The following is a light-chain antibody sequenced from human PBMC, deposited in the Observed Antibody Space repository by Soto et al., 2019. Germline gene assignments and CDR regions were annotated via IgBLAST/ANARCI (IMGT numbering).Light chain of an antibody. CDR1: SSDVGGYNY. J-gene: IGLJ2*01. CDR3: CSYAGSYNVV. Sequence: QSALTQPGSVPGSPGQSVTISCTGTSSDVGGYNYVSWYQQHPGKAPKLMIYDVSKRPSGVPDRFSGSKSGNTASLTISGLQAEDEADYYCCSYAGSYNVVFGGGTKLTV. V-gene: IGLV2-11*01. CDR2: DVS.